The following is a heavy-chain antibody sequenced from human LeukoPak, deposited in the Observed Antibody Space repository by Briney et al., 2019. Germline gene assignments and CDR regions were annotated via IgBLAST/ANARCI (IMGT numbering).Heavy chain of an antibody. CDR2: AYYRSRWYN. V-gene: IGHV6-1*01. CDR3: ARAKGRSPLFDY. D-gene: IGHD6-13*01. CDR1: GDSVSSNSAA. Sequence: SQTLSLTCAISGDSVSSNSAAWNWIRQSPSRGLEWLGRAYYRSRWYNDYAVSVKGRIAINPDTSKNQFSLQLNSVTPEDTAVYYCARAKGRSPLFDYWGQGTLVTVSS. J-gene: IGHJ4*02.